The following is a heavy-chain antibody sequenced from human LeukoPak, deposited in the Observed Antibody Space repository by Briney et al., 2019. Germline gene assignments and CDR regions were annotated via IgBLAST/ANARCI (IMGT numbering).Heavy chain of an antibody. CDR1: GFTFSTSW. Sequence: PGGSLRLSCAASGFTFSTSWMSWVRQSPGKGLEWVAKIGQDGSEKNHVDSVKGRFTISRDNAKNSLFLQMNSLRVEDTALYYCARDRNKGATDYWGQGTLVTVSP. J-gene: IGHJ4*02. D-gene: IGHD1-26*01. CDR2: IGQDGSEK. V-gene: IGHV3-7*01. CDR3: ARDRNKGATDY.